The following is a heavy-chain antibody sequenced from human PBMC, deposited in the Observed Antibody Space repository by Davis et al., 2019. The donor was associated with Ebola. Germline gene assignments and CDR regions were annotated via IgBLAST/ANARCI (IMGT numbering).Heavy chain of an antibody. V-gene: IGHV5-51*01. CDR1: GYSFTSYW. Sequence: GESLKISCKGSGYSFTSYWIGWVRQMPGKGLEWMGIIYPGDSDTRYSPSFQGQVTISADKSISTAYLQWSSLKASDTAMYYCARQRDYYDSSGYYRFLDYWGQGTLVTVSS. D-gene: IGHD3-22*01. J-gene: IGHJ4*02. CDR3: ARQRDYYDSSGYYRFLDY. CDR2: IYPGDSDT.